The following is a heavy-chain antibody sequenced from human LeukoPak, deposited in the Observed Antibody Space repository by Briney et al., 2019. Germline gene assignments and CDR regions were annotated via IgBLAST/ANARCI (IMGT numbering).Heavy chain of an antibody. CDR3: AREVXXXXXXXXXXDX. CDR2: IYYSGST. V-gene: IGHV4-59*01. CDR1: GGSISSYY. J-gene: IGHJ4*02. Sequence: SETLSLTCTVSGGSISSYYWSWIRQPPGKGLEGIGYIYYSGSTNYNPSLTSRVTISVDTSKNQFSLRLSSVTAADTAVYYCAREVXXXXXXXXXXDXWGQXTLVTVSS.